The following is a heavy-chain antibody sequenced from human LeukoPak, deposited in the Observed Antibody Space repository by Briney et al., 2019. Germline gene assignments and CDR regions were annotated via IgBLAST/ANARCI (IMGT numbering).Heavy chain of an antibody. Sequence: ASLKVSCKASGYTFTGYYMHWVRQAPGQGLEWMGWINPNSGGTNYAQKFQGRVTMTRDTSISTAYMELSRLRSDDTAVYYCARADYDFWSGYYCDYWGQGTLVTASS. D-gene: IGHD3-3*01. CDR1: GYTFTGYY. CDR3: ARADYDFWSGYYCDY. V-gene: IGHV1-2*02. J-gene: IGHJ4*02. CDR2: INPNSGGT.